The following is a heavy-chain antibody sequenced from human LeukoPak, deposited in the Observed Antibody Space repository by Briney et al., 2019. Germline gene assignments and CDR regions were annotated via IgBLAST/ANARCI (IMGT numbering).Heavy chain of an antibody. J-gene: IGHJ3*02. Sequence: GGSLRLSCAASGFTVSSNYMSWVRQAPGKGLEWVSVIYSGGSTYYADSVKGRFTISRDNSKNTLYLQMNSLRAEDTAVYYCARYCSSTSCRDAFDIWGQGTMVTVSS. V-gene: IGHV3-53*01. CDR2: IYSGGST. CDR1: GFTVSSNY. CDR3: ARYCSSTSCRDAFDI. D-gene: IGHD2-2*01.